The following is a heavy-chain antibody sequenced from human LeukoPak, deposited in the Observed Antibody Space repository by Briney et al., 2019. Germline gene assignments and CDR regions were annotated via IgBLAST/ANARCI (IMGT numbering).Heavy chain of an antibody. CDR1: GFTFSDYE. CDR2: ISSTANAI. Sequence: PGGSLRLSCAASGFTFSDYEMDWVRQAPGKGLEWLSYISSTANAIYYADSVKGRFTVSRDNAKNSLYLQMNSLRADDTAVYYCAKERTGGWPFDCWGQGTLVTVSS. D-gene: IGHD6-19*01. V-gene: IGHV3-48*03. J-gene: IGHJ4*02. CDR3: AKERTGGWPFDC.